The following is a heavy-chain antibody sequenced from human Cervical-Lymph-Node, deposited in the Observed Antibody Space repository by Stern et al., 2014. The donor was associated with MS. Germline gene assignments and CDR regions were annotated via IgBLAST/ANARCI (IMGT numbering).Heavy chain of an antibody. CDR3: ARVGGDSQLVPHGPFDY. Sequence: QVQLVQSGAEVKKPGSSVKVSCKASGGTFSSYTISWVRQAPGQGLEWMGRIIPILGIANYAQKFQGRVTITADKSTSTAYMELSSLRSEDTAVYYCARVGGDSQLVPHGPFDYWGQGTLVTVSS. CDR2: IIPILGIA. CDR1: GGTFSSYT. V-gene: IGHV1-69*09. J-gene: IGHJ4*02. D-gene: IGHD6-6*01.